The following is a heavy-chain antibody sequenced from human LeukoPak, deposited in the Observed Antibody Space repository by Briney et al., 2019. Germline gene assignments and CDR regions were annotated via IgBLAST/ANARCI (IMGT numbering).Heavy chain of an antibody. CDR3: ARIYYYGSVRYFDY. CDR1: GFSLSTSGMC. Sequence: SGPALVKPTQTLTLTCTFSGFSLSTSGMCVSWIRQPPGKALEWLARIDWDDDKYYSTSLKTRLTISKDTSKNQVVLTMTNMDPVDKATYYCARIYYYGSVRYFDYWGQGTLVTVSS. J-gene: IGHJ4*02. CDR2: IDWDDDK. V-gene: IGHV2-70*11. D-gene: IGHD3-10*01.